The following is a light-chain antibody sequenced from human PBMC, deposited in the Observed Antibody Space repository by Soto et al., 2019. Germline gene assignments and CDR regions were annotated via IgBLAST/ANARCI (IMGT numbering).Light chain of an antibody. CDR1: QAIGNS. J-gene: IGKJ3*01. V-gene: IGKV1-9*01. CDR3: QQLRSYPPS. Sequence: DIQLTQSPSFLSASVGDRVTITCRASQAIGNSLAWYEQQPGKAPKLLIHTASTLGSGVPSRFSGSGSGTEFTLTISNLQPEDLATYYCQQLRSYPPSVVPGTKVDFK. CDR2: TAS.